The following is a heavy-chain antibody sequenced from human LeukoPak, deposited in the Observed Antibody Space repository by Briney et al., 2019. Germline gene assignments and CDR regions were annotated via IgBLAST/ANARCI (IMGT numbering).Heavy chain of an antibody. CDR2: ISGSGGST. CDR3: AKDPRVGSRVATPCY. J-gene: IGHJ4*02. V-gene: IGHV3-23*01. Sequence: GGSLRLSCAASGFTFSSYAMSWVRQAPGKGPEWVSSISGSGGSTYYADSVKRRFIISRDNSKNTLFLQMNSLGAEDTAIYYCAKDPRVGSRVATPCYWGQGTLVTVSS. D-gene: IGHD3-3*01. CDR1: GFTFSSYA.